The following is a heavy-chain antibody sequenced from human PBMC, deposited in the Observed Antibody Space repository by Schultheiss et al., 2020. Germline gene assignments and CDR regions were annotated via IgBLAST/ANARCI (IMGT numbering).Heavy chain of an antibody. D-gene: IGHD6-19*01. J-gene: IGHJ4*01. CDR3: ARGDRNGWYFDG. Sequence: SETLSLTCTVSGGSISGHYWSWIRQPAGKGLEWIGEINHSGSTNYNPSLKGRVTISVDTSKNQFSLKLSSVTAADTALYHCARGDRNGWYFDGWGHGTLVTVSS. CDR1: GGSISGHY. V-gene: IGHV4-34*01. CDR2: INHSGST.